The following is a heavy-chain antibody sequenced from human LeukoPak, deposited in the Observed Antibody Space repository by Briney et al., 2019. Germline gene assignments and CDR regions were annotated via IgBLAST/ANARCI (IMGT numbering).Heavy chain of an antibody. CDR1: GFTFSSYW. CDR2: INSGGSST. D-gene: IGHD3-22*01. Sequence: PGGSLRLSCAASGFTFSSYWMHWVRQAPGKGLVWVSRINSGGSSTSYADSVKGRFTISRDNAKNTLYLQMNSLRAEDTAVHYCARDSYYDSSGYTNWGQGTLVTVSS. CDR3: ARDSYYDSSGYTN. V-gene: IGHV3-74*01. J-gene: IGHJ4*02.